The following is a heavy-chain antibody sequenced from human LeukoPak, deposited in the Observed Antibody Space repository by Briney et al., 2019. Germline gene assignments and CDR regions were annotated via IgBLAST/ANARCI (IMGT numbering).Heavy chain of an antibody. Sequence: GASVKVSCKASGYTFTSYYMHWVRQAPGQGLEWMGWINPNSGGTNYAQKFQGRVTMTRDTSINTAYMELSRLRSDDTAVYYCARAVLYCSSTTCHLDYWGQGTLVTVSS. CDR1: GYTFTSYY. V-gene: IGHV1-2*02. CDR2: INPNSGGT. D-gene: IGHD2-2*01. CDR3: ARAVLYCSSTTCHLDY. J-gene: IGHJ4*02.